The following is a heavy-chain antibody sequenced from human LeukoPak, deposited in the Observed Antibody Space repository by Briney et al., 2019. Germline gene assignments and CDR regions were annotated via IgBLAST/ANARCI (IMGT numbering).Heavy chain of an antibody. J-gene: IGHJ4*02. V-gene: IGHV4-59*01. CDR2: IYYSGST. CDR1: GGSISSYY. CDR3: ARASSLTRYYFDY. Sequence: SETLSLTCTVSGGSISSYYWSWIRQPPGKGLEWIGYIYYSGSTNYNPSLKSRVTISVDTSKNQFSLKLSSVTAADTAVYYCARASSLTRYYFDYWGQGTLVTVSS. D-gene: IGHD3-9*01.